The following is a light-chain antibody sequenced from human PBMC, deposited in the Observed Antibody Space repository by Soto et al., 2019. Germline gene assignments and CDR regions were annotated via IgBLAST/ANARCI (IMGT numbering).Light chain of an antibody. CDR1: QRVNTC. CDR2: DAS. Sequence: DIQMTQSPSTLSASVGDRVSITCRASQRVNTCLAWYQQKPGKAPTLLIYDASILQSGVPSRFSGSGSGTEFTLNISSLQPDDFATYYCQQYQIGWTFGQGTKVEIK. V-gene: IGKV1-5*01. J-gene: IGKJ1*01. CDR3: QQYQIGWT.